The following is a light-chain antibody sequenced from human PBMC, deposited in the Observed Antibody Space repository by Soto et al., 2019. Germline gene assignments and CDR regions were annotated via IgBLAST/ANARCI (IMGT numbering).Light chain of an antibody. Sequence: QSLLTQPPSVSGAPGQRVTISCTGSTSNIGAGFDVHWYHQLPGTAPKLLIYGNSKRPSGVPDRFSGSKSGTSASLAITGLQAEDEADYYCQSYDSRLSAVVFGGGTKLTVL. CDR2: GNS. CDR3: QSYDSRLSAVV. CDR1: TSNIGAGFD. J-gene: IGLJ2*01. V-gene: IGLV1-40*01.